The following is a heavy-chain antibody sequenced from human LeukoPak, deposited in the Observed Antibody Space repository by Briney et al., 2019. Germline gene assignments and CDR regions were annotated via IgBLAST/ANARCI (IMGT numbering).Heavy chain of an antibody. CDR3: ARGDGGNSAFDY. Sequence: GGSLRLSCAASGFTFSSYAMSWVRQAPGKGLEWVSTISGNGGSTYFADSVKGRFSISRDSSKNTLYLQMSSLRAEDTAMYYCARGDGGNSAFDYWGQGNLVTVSS. CDR1: GFTFSSYA. D-gene: IGHD4-23*01. J-gene: IGHJ4*02. V-gene: IGHV3-23*01. CDR2: ISGNGGST.